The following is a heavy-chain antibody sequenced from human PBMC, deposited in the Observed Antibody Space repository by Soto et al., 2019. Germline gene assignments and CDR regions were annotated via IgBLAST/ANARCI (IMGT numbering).Heavy chain of an antibody. V-gene: IGHV3-23*01. D-gene: IGHD4-17*01. Sequence: EVQLLESGGGSVQHGGSRRLPCAASRFTFSNYAMTWVRQAPGKGLEWFSAISGSGAGTYYADSVRGRFTISRDNSKNKLDQEMSSLRAEDTAVYSCGTTTGLAQLQDYYYYYLDAWGKGTTVTVSS. CDR3: GTTTGLAQLQDYYYYYLDA. J-gene: IGHJ6*03. CDR1: RFTFSNYA. CDR2: ISGSGAGT.